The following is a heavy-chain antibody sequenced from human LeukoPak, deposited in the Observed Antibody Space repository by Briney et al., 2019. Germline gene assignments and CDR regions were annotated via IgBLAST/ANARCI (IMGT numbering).Heavy chain of an antibody. D-gene: IGHD4-17*01. Sequence: PSETLSLTCNVSGGSISSDYWSWVRQTPGKGLEWIGEINHSGYTNDSPSLKSRVTISIDTSRKQFSLNLRSVTVADTGIYYCTRMTTGHDYWGQGTLVTVSS. CDR1: GGSISSDY. J-gene: IGHJ4*02. CDR3: TRMTTGHDY. CDR2: INHSGYT. V-gene: IGHV4-34*01.